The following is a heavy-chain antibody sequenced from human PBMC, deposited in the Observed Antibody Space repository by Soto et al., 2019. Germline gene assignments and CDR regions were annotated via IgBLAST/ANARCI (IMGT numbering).Heavy chain of an antibody. CDR2: ISNSGST. V-gene: IGHV4-61*08. D-gene: IGHD3-22*01. Sequence: NPSETLSLTCSVSRGSISSGGYYWSWIRQHPVKGLEWIGYISNSGSTYYNPSLKSRVTISVDTSKNQFSLKLSSVTAADTAVYYCARSISMIVGPHYFDSSGQGMLVTVSS. J-gene: IGHJ4*02. CDR3: ARSISMIVGPHYFDS. CDR1: RGSISSGGYY.